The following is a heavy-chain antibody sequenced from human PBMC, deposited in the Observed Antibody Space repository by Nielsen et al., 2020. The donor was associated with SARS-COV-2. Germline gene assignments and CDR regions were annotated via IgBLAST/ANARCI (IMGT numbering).Heavy chain of an antibody. V-gene: IGHV3-48*03. CDR1: GFTFSSYE. D-gene: IGHD2-15*01. CDR2: ISSSGSTI. CDR3: ARCSGGSCYSGWFDP. Sequence: GESLKISCRGSGFTFSSYEMNWVRQAPGKGLEWFSYISSSGSTIYYADSVKGRFTISRDNAKNSLYLQMNSLRAEDTAVYYCARCSGGSCYSGWFDPWGQGTLVTVSS. J-gene: IGHJ5*02.